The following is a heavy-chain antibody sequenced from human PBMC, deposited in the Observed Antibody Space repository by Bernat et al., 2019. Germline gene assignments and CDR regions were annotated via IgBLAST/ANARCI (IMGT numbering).Heavy chain of an antibody. J-gene: IGHJ1*01. CDR1: GFTFSSYG. D-gene: IGHD6-19*01. CDR2: ISYDGSNK. Sequence: QVQLVESGGGVVQPGRSLRLSCAASGFTFSSYGMHWVRQAPGKGLEWVAVISYDGSNKYYADSVKGRFTISRDNSKNTLYLQMNSLRAEDTAVDYCAKAEEQWLGEYFQHWGQGTLVTVSS. V-gene: IGHV3-30*18. CDR3: AKAEEQWLGEYFQH.